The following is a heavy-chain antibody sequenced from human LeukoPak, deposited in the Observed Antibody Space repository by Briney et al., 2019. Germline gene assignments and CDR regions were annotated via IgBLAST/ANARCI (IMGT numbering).Heavy chain of an antibody. D-gene: IGHD3-3*01. J-gene: IGHJ6*02. CDR2: IKQDGSEK. V-gene: IGHV3-7*01. CDR3: ARVLREHDFWSGYYDYYYYYGMDV. CDR1: GFTFSSYW. Sequence: GSLRLSCAASGFTFSSYWMSWVRQAPGKGLEWVANIKQDGSEKYYVDSVKGRFTISRDNAKNSLYPQMNSLRAEDTAVYYCARVLREHDFWSGYYDYYYYYGMDVWGQGTTVTVSS.